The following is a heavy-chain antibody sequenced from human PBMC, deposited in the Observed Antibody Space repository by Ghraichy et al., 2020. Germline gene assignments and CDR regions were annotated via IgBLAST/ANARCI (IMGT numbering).Heavy chain of an antibody. J-gene: IGHJ6*02. V-gene: IGHV3-23*01. D-gene: IGHD7-27*01. CDR1: GFIFSSHA. CDR3: GKDVPITGGSRYYGMDV. Sequence: GGSLRLSCAASGFIFSSHAMNWVRQAPGKGLEWVSAISGSGGSTFYADSVKGRFTISSDNSKNTLFLQMNILRAEDTAVYYCGKDVPITGGSRYYGMDVWGQGTTVTVS. CDR2: ISGSGGST.